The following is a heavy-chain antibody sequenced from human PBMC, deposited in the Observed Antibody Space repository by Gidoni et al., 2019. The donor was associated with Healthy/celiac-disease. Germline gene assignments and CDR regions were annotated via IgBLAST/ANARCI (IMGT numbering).Heavy chain of an antibody. J-gene: IGHJ4*02. CDR1: GGSFSGDY. D-gene: IGHD2-8*01. CDR2: INHSGST. V-gene: IGHV4-34*01. CDR3: ARGSGFRGARYCTNGVCYFDY. Sequence: QVQLQQWGAGLLKPSETLSLTCAVYGGSFSGDYWSWLRQPPGKGLEWIGEINHSGSTNYNPSLKSRVTISVDTSKNQFSLKLSSVTAADTAVYYCARGSGFRGARYCTNGVCYFDYWGQGTLVTVSS.